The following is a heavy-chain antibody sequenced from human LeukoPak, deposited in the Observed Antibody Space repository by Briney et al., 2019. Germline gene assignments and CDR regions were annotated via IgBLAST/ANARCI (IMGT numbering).Heavy chain of an antibody. CDR3: ARTDGTIGGYFDY. D-gene: IGHD1-7*01. Sequence: PSETLSLTCAVYGGSFSGYYWSWIRQPPGKGLEWIGEINHSGSTNYNPSLKSRVTISVDTSKNQFSLKLSSVTAADTAVYYCARTDGTIGGYFDYWGQGTLVTVSS. CDR2: INHSGST. J-gene: IGHJ4*02. V-gene: IGHV4-34*01. CDR1: GGSFSGYY.